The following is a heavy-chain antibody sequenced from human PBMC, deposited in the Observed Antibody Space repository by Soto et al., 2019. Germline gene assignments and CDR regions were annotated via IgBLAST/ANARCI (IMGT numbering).Heavy chain of an antibody. J-gene: IGHJ4*02. V-gene: IGHV5-10-1*01. CDR3: ACPRQNYGGQDDDH. CDR2: IDPSDSYT. D-gene: IGHD2-21*01. Sequence: RGESLKISCQGSGYTFTTYWITWVRQMPGRGLEWMGRIDPSDSYTNYSPSFQGHVTISADKSTNTAYLEWRSLKASDSAMYYCACPRQNYGGQDDDHWGQGTLVTVSS. CDR1: GYTFTTYW.